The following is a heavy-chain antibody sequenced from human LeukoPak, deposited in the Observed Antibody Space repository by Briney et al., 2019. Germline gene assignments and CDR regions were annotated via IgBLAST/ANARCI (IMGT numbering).Heavy chain of an antibody. CDR3: ASYGDYGRWFDP. J-gene: IGHJ5*02. CDR1: GGSISSYY. V-gene: IGHV4-59*12. CDR2: IYYSGST. Sequence: PSETLSLTCTVSGGSISSYYWSWIRQPPGKGLEWIGYIYYSGSTNYNPSLKSRVTISVDTSKNQFSLKLSSVTAADTAVYYCASYGDYGRWFDPWGQGTLVTVSS. D-gene: IGHD4-17*01.